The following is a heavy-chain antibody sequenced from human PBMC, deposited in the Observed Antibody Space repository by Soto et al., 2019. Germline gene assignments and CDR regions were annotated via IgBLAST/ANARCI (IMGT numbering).Heavy chain of an antibody. CDR1: GFTFNAFV. CDR3: AKGSSREVYT. D-gene: IGHD1-26*01. J-gene: IGHJ5*02. V-gene: IGHV3-23*01. CDR2: ITASGDID. Sequence: EVKLLESGGNLVQPGGSLRLSCAASGFTFNAFVMTWVRQAPGKGLEYVSSITASGDIDAYADSVRGRFTITRDNSRDTLSLQMNNLRVDYTAIYYCAKGSSREVYTWGQGTLVTVSS.